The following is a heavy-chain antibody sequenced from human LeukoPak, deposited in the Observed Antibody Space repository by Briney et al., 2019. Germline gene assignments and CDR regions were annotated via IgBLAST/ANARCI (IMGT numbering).Heavy chain of an antibody. V-gene: IGHV4-39*07. D-gene: IGHD3-22*01. Sequence: SETLSLTCTVSGGSISSSSYYWGWIRQPPGKGLEWIGSIYYSGSTYYNPSLKSRVTISVDTSKNQFSLKLSSVTAADTAVYYCARDYPPGYYPRNYFDYWGQGTLVTVSS. CDR2: IYYSGST. CDR3: ARDYPPGYYPRNYFDY. CDR1: GGSISSSSYY. J-gene: IGHJ4*02.